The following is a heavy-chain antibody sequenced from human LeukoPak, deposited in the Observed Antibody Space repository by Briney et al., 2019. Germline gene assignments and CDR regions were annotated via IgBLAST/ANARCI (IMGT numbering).Heavy chain of an antibody. CDR2: IIPILGIA. D-gene: IGHD4-23*01. CDR1: GGTFSSYA. Sequence: GASVKVSCKASGGTFSSYAISWVRQAPGQGLEWMGRIIPILGIANYAQKFQGRVTITADKSTSTAYMELSSLRSEDTAVYYCARDAGNLYYYYYGMDVWGKGTTVTVSS. V-gene: IGHV1-69*04. CDR3: ARDAGNLYYYYYGMDV. J-gene: IGHJ6*04.